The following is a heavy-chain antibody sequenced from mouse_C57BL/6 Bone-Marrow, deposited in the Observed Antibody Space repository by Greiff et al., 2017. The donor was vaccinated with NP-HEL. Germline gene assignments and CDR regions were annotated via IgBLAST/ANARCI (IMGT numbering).Heavy chain of an antibody. V-gene: IGHV1-52*01. CDR3: ASSRVTARVYYAMDY. J-gene: IGHJ4*01. CDR1: GYTFTSYW. Sequence: VQLQQPGAELVRPGSSVKLSCKASGYTFTSYWMHWVKQRPIQGLEWIGNIDPSDSETHYNQKFKDKATLTVDKSSSTAYMQLSSLTSEDSAVYYCASSRVTARVYYAMDYWGQGTSVTVSS. D-gene: IGHD2-2*01. CDR2: IDPSDSET.